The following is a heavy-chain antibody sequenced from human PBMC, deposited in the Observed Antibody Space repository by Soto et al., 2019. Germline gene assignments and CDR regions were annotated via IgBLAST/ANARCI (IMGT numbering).Heavy chain of an antibody. V-gene: IGHV3-30*09. J-gene: IGHJ6*02. CDR2: ISYDGSDK. Sequence: VQLVESGGGEVQPGRSLRLSCAASGFTYTDFALHWVRQAPGKGLEWVAIISYDGSDKYYADSVKGRFAISRDNPKNTLYLEMNSLSPEDTAVYFCARRAWDSYYAIDVWGQGTTVTVFS. D-gene: IGHD3-22*01. CDR1: GFTYTDFA. CDR3: ARRAWDSYYAIDV.